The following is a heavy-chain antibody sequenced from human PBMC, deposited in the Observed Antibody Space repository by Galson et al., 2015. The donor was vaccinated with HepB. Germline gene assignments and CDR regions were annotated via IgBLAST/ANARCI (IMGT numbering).Heavy chain of an antibody. Sequence: SLRLSCAASGFTFSSYSMNWVRQAPGKGLEWVSYISSSSSTIYYADSVKGRFTISRDDAKNSLYLQMNSLRAEDTAVYYCARDGVGYSSGWYGGWYFDLWCRGTLVAVSS. CDR1: GFTFSSYS. CDR3: ARDGVGYSSGWYGGWYFDL. D-gene: IGHD6-19*01. CDR2: ISSSSSTI. J-gene: IGHJ2*01. V-gene: IGHV3-48*01.